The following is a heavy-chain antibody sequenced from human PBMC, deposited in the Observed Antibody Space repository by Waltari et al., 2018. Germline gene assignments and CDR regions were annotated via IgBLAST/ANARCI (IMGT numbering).Heavy chain of an antibody. CDR3: AKDRGKRD. V-gene: IGHV3-23*03. Sequence: EVQLVESGGGLVQPGRSLRLSCAASGFTFDDYAMHWVRQAPGKGLEWVSVIYSGGSTYYADSVKGRFTISRDNSKNTLYLQMNSLRAEDTAVYYCAKDRGKRDWGQGTLVTVSS. CDR2: IYSGGST. J-gene: IGHJ4*02. CDR1: GFTFDDYA.